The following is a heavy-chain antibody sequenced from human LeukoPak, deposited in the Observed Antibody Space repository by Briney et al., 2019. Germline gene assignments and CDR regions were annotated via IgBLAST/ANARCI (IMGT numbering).Heavy chain of an antibody. V-gene: IGHV4-61*02. CDR3: ARGPIAVATNDY. CDR1: GGSISSGSYY. Sequence: SQTLSLTCTVSGGSISSGSYYWSWVRQPAGTGLEWIGRIYTSGSTNYNPSLKSRVTISVDTSKNQFSLKLSSVTAADTAVYYCARGPIAVATNDYWGQGTLVTVSS. J-gene: IGHJ4*02. D-gene: IGHD6-19*01. CDR2: IYTSGST.